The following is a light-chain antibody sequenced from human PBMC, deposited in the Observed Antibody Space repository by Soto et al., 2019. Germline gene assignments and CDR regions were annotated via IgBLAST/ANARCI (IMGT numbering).Light chain of an antibody. J-gene: IGLJ3*02. CDR2: EVS. CDR3: SSYAGSNNLV. Sequence: QSALTQPPSASGSPGQSVTISCTGSKSDVGTYNFVSWYQQHPGKAPKLMIYEVSKRPSGVPDRFSGSKSGSTASLTVSGLQTDDEADYYCSSYAGSNNLVFGGGTKLTVL. V-gene: IGLV2-8*01. CDR1: KSDVGTYNF.